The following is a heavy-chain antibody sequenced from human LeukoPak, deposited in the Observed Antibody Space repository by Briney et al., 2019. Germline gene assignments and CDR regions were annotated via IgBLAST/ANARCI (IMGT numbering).Heavy chain of an antibody. D-gene: IGHD3-10*01. Sequence: GSPQTLPCAAWGFTHSSYGMLWLRQAPGRALAGVAVIWYDGSNKYYADSVKGRFTTSRDNSKNTLYLQMNSLRAEDTAVYYCARELRRGDYFDYWGQGTLVTVSS. V-gene: IGHV3-33*01. J-gene: IGHJ4*02. CDR2: IWYDGSNK. CDR1: GFTHSSYG. CDR3: ARELRRGDYFDY.